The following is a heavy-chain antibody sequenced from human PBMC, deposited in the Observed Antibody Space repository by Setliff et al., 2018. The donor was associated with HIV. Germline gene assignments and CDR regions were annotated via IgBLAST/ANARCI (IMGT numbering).Heavy chain of an antibody. CDR1: GFTFSNYA. CDR3: ARDMAGYSNSPGHDF. Sequence: PGGSLRLSCAASGFTFSNYAMSWVRQAPGKGLEWVSGISGSGGSTYYADSVKGRFTISRDNAKNSLYLEMNSVRAEDTALYYCARDMAGYSNSPGHDFWGQGTLVTVSS. D-gene: IGHD6-13*01. V-gene: IGHV3-23*01. CDR2: ISGSGGST. J-gene: IGHJ4*02.